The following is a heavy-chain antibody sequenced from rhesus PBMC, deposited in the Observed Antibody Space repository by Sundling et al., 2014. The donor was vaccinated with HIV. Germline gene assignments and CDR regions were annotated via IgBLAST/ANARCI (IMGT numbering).Heavy chain of an antibody. V-gene: IGHV3S42*01. D-gene: IGHD4-11*01. CDR2: ISSGGGST. Sequence: EVQLVESGGGLVQPGGSLRLSCAASGFTFSSYGMYWVRQAPGKGLEWISAISSGGGSTYYADSVKGRFTISRDNSKNTLSLQMNSLRAEDTAVYYCAKDFRRTTLFFGLDSWGQGVVVTVSS. CDR1: GFTFSSYG. CDR3: AKDFRRTTLFFGLDS. J-gene: IGHJ6*01.